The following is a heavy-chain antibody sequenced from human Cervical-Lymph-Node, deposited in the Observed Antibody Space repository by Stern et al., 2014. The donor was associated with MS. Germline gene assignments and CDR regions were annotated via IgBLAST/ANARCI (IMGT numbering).Heavy chain of an antibody. Sequence: QVTLRESGPTLVNPTQTLTLTCAFSGFSLSTTGVGVGWIRQPPGKALEWLALIYRDDDKRYSPSLTSRLTITKDTSKSQVDLTLTNVDPVDTATYYCAHSPPNDDDAFDIWGQGTMVTISS. CDR3: AHSPPNDDDAFDI. V-gene: IGHV2-5*02. J-gene: IGHJ3*02. CDR1: GFSLSTTGVG. CDR2: IYRDDDK.